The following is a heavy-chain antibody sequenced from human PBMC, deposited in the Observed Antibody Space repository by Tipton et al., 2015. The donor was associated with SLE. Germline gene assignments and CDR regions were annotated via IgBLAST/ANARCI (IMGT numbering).Heavy chain of an antibody. CDR2: INHSGST. D-gene: IGHD1-7*01. CDR1: GGSFSGYY. Sequence: LRLSCAVYGGSFSGYYWGWIRQPPGKGLEWIREINHSGSTNYNPSLKSRVTISVDTSKNQFSLKLSSVTAADTAVYHCARAQNSSMGYWGQGALVTVSS. V-gene: IGHV4-34*01. J-gene: IGHJ4*02. CDR3: ARAQNSSMGY.